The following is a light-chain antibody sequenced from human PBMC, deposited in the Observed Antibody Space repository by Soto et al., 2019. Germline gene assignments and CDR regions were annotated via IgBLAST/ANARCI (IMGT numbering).Light chain of an antibody. J-gene: IGLJ2*01. CDR3: SSYAGSSIPVA. CDR1: SSDVGGYNF. Sequence: QSALTQPPSASGSPGQSVTISCTGASSDVGGYNFVSWYQHHPGKAPRLMIYDVTQRPSGVPDRFSGSKSGNTASLNVSGLQVDDEAYYYCSSYAGSSIPVAFGGGTKLTVL. V-gene: IGLV2-8*01. CDR2: DVT.